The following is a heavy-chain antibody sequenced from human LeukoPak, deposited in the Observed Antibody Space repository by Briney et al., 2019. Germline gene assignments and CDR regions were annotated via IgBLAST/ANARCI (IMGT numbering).Heavy chain of an antibody. CDR1: GGSISSYY. D-gene: IGHD3-10*01. J-gene: IGHJ5*02. CDR2: IYYSGST. V-gene: IGHV4-59*01. CDR3: ARGVSLLWFGDVRWFDP. Sequence: KPSETLSLTCTVSGGSISSYYWSWIRQHPGEGLEWIGYIYYSGSTNYNPSLKSRVTISVDTSRNQFSLKLSSVTAADTAVYYCARGVSLLWFGDVRWFDPWGQGTLVTVSS.